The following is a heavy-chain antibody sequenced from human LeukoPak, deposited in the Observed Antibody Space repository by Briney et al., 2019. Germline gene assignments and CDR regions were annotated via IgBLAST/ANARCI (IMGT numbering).Heavy chain of an antibody. CDR3: ARTMTTVTFDN. CDR1: GFTFSSYS. D-gene: IGHD4-17*01. J-gene: IGHJ4*02. V-gene: IGHV3-21*01. Sequence: GGSLRLSCAASGFTFSSYSMTWVRQAPGKGLEWVSSISSSSSYIYYADSVKGRFTISRDSAKNSLYLQMNSLRAEDTAVYYCARTMTTVTFDNWGQGTLVTVSS. CDR2: ISSSSSYI.